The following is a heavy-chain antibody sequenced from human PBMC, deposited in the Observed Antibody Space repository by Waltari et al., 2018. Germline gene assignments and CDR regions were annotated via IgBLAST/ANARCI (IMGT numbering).Heavy chain of an antibody. CDR2: ISSSSSDI. CDR3: ARDPRYCSSTSCHDY. D-gene: IGHD2-2*01. V-gene: IGHV3-21*01. J-gene: IGHJ4*02. CDR1: GFTFSSYS. Sequence: EVQLVESGGGLVKPGGSLRLSCAASGFTFSSYSMNWVRQAPGKGLEGVSSISSSSSDIYYADSVKGRFTISRDNAKNSLYLQMNSLRAEDTAVYYCARDPRYCSSTSCHDYWGQGTLVTVSS.